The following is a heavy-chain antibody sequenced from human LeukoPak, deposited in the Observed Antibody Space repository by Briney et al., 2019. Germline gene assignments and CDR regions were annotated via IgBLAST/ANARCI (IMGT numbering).Heavy chain of an antibody. CDR2: TYYRSKWNS. Sequence: SQTLSVTCAISGDSVCSSSASWNWIRRSPSRGLEWLGRTYYRSKWNSDYAVSVKSRITINPDTSKNQFSLHLNSVTPEDTAVYYCARDPDSSYEWGPFDPWGQGTLVTVSS. CDR1: GDSVCSSSAS. V-gene: IGHV6-1*01. J-gene: IGHJ5*02. D-gene: IGHD1-26*01. CDR3: ARDPDSSYEWGPFDP.